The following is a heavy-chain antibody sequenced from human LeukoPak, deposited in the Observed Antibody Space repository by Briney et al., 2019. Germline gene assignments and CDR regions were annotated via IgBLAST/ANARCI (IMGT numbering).Heavy chain of an antibody. J-gene: IGHJ4*02. V-gene: IGHV3-15*05. Sequence: SGGSLRLSCAASGFTFNDAWMSWVRQAPGKGLEWIGHIKSKTAGGTTDYAAPVKGRVTISRDDSKKTLYLQMNSLKTEDTAVYYCSTEYYGSANFNDWGQGTLVTVSS. CDR2: IKSKTAGGTT. CDR3: STEYYGSANFND. CDR1: GFTFNDAW. D-gene: IGHD3-10*01.